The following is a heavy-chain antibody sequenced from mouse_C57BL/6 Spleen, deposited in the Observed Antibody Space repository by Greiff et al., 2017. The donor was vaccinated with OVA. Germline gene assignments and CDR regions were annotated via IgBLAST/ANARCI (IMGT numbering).Heavy chain of an antibody. Sequence: QVQLQQSGPELVKPGASVKISCTASGYTFTDYYINWVKQRPGQGLEWIGWIFPGSGSTYYNEKFKGKATLTIDKSSSTAYMLISSLTSEDSAVYFCARGDMDYWGQGTSVTVSS. V-gene: IGHV1-75*01. CDR3: ARGDMDY. J-gene: IGHJ4*01. CDR2: IFPGSGST. CDR1: GYTFTDYY. D-gene: IGHD2-13*01.